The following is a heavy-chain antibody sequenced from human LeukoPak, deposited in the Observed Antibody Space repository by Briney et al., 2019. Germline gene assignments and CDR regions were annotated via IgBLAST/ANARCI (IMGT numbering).Heavy chain of an antibody. CDR2: IYYSGST. CDR3: ARSPSNMLNWFDP. J-gene: IGHJ5*02. V-gene: IGHV4-59*01. D-gene: IGHD2-2*01. Sequence: NLSETLSLTCTVSGGSISSYYWSWIRQPPGKGLEWIGYIYYSGSTNYNPSLKSRVTISADTSKNQFSLKLSSVTAADTAVYYCARSPSNMLNWFDPWGQGTLVTVSS. CDR1: GGSISSYY.